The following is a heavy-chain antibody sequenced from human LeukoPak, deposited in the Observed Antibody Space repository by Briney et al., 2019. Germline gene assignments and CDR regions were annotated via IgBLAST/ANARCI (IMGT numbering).Heavy chain of an antibody. J-gene: IGHJ6*02. CDR1: GYTFTGYY. D-gene: IGHD1-7*01. V-gene: IGHV1-2*04. CDR2: INPNSGGT. CDR3: ARLAGTRRFPDYYYGMDV. Sequence: GASVKVSCKASGYTFTGYYMHWVRQAPGQGLEWMGWINPNSGGTNYAQKFQGWVTMTRDTSISTAYMELSRLRSDDTAVYYCARLAGTRRFPDYYYGMDVWGQGTTVTVSS.